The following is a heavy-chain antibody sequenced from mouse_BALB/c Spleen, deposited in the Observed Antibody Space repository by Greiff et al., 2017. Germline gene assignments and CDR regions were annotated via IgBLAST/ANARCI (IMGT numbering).Heavy chain of an antibody. CDR2: ISSGGGST. Sequence: EVQRVESGGGLVKPGGSLKLSCAASGFAFSSYDMSWVRQTPEKRLEWVAYISSGGGSTYYPDTVKGRFTISRDNAKNTLYLQMSSLKSEDTAMYYCARQGDFDYWGQGTTLTVSS. J-gene: IGHJ2*01. CDR3: ARQGDFDY. CDR1: GFAFSSYD. V-gene: IGHV5-12-1*01.